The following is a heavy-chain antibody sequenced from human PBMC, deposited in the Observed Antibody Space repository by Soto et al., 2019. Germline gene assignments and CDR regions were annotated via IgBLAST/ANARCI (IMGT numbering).Heavy chain of an antibody. CDR3: ARSPRFGQPLGY. CDR1: GGSISSYY. Sequence: SETLSLTCTVSGGSISSYYWSWIRQPPGKGLEWIGYIYYSGGTNYNPSLKSRVTISVDTSKNQFSLKLSSVIAADTAVYYCARSPRFGQPLGYWGQGTLVTVSS. CDR2: IYYSGGT. V-gene: IGHV4-59*01. D-gene: IGHD3-16*01. J-gene: IGHJ4*02.